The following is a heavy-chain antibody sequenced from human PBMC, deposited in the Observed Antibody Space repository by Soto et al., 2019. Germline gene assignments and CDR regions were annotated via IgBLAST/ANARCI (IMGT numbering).Heavy chain of an antibody. V-gene: IGHV1-46*01. J-gene: IGHJ1*01. CDR1: GYTFTDYS. Sequence: ASVKVSCKASGYTFTDYSMHWVRQAPGQGLEWMGVVNPSGGSTNYAQKFQGRITMTRDTSTSTVYMDLSSLTSEDTAVYYCAREENCSDGICYSEYFQRWGQGTLVTVSS. CDR3: AREENCSDGICYSEYFQR. CDR2: VNPSGGST. D-gene: IGHD2-15*01.